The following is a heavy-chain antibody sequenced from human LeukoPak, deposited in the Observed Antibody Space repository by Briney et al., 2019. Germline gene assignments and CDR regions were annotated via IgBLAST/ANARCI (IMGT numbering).Heavy chain of an antibody. CDR3: ARKPFGLGGLDY. J-gene: IGHJ4*02. CDR1: GYTFTSYY. D-gene: IGHD3-16*01. CDR2: INPSGGST. V-gene: IGHV1-46*01. Sequence: ASVKVSCKASGYTFTSYYIHWVRQAPGQGLEWTGIINPSGGSTSYAQKFQARVTMTRDTSTRTVYMELSSLRSEDTAVYYCARKPFGLGGLDYWGQGILVTVSS.